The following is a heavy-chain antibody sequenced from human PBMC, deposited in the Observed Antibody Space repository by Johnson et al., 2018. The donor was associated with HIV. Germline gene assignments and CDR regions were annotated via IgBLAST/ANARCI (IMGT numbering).Heavy chain of an antibody. J-gene: IGHJ3*02. CDR3: AKDYLRWPRQSGAFDI. CDR1: GFTFSSYA. V-gene: IGHV3-30*04. Sequence: QMQLVESGGGVVQPGRSLRLSCAASGFTFSSYAMHWVRQAPGKGLEWVAVISYDGSNKYYADSVKGRFTISRDNSKNTLYLQMNSLRAEDTAVYYCAKDYLRWPRQSGAFDIWGQGTMVTVSS. CDR2: ISYDGSNK. D-gene: IGHD4-23*01.